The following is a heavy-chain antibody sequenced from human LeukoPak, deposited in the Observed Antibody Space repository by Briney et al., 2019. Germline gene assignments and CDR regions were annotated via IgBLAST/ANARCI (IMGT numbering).Heavy chain of an antibody. J-gene: IGHJ4*02. CDR2: INHSGST. V-gene: IGHV4-34*01. D-gene: IGHD2/OR15-2a*01. CDR1: GGSFSGYY. CDR3: ARGKPPRIYAY. Sequence: LETLSLTCAVYGGSFSGYYWSWIRQPPGKGLEWIGEINHSGSTNYNPSLKSRVTISVDTSKNQFSLKLSSVTAADTAVYYCARGKPPRIYAYWGQGTLVTVSS.